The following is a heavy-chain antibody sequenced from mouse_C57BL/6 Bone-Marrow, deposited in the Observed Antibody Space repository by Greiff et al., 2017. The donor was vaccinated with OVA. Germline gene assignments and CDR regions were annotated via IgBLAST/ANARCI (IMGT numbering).Heavy chain of an antibody. J-gene: IGHJ1*03. V-gene: IGHV5-15*01. CDR2: ISNLAYSI. D-gene: IGHD1-1*01. CDR1: GFTFSDYG. Sequence: EVQLVESGGGLVQPGGSLKLSCAASGFTFSDYGLAWFRQAPRKGPVWVAFISNLAYSIYYADTVTGRFTISRENAKNTLYLEMSSLRSEDTAMYYCARMGDYGSPFGYFDVWGTGTTVTVSS. CDR3: ARMGDYGSPFGYFDV.